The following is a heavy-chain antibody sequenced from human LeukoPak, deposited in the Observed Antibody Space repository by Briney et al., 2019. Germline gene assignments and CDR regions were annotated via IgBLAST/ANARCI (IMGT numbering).Heavy chain of an antibody. V-gene: IGHV3-30*02. CDR2: IWYDGSNK. J-gene: IGHJ1*01. Sequence: GGSLRLSCAASGFTFSTYGMHWVRQAPGKGLEWVAFIWYDGSNKYYADSVKGRFTISRDNSKNTLYLQMNSLRAEDTAVYYCAKVQGGVVVPAAMYFQHWGQGILGTVSS. D-gene: IGHD2-2*01. CDR1: GFTFSTYG. CDR3: AKVQGGVVVPAAMYFQH.